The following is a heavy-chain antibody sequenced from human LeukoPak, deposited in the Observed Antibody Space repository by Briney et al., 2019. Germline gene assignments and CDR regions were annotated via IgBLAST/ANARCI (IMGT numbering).Heavy chain of an antibody. Sequence: GGSLRLSCAASGFTFSSYEMNWVRQAPGKGLEWVSYISSSGSTISYADSVQGRFTISRDNAKNSLYLQMNSLRAEDTAVYYCARDRAYSYGSYFDYWGQGTLVTVSS. J-gene: IGHJ4*02. CDR1: GFTFSSYE. CDR2: ISSSGSTI. CDR3: ARDRAYSYGSYFDY. D-gene: IGHD5-18*01. V-gene: IGHV3-48*03.